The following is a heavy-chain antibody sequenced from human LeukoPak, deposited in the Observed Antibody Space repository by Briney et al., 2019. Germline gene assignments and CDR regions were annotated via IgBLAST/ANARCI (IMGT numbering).Heavy chain of an antibody. CDR3: ARLNGGYYYYMDV. Sequence: ASVKVSCMASAYTFTSYYMHWVRQAPGQGLEWMGIINPSGGSTSYAQKFQGRVTMTRDMSTSTVYMELSSLRSEDTAVYYCARLNGGYYYYMDVWGKGTTVTISS. V-gene: IGHV1-46*01. J-gene: IGHJ6*03. CDR1: AYTFTSYY. D-gene: IGHD3-10*01. CDR2: INPSGGST.